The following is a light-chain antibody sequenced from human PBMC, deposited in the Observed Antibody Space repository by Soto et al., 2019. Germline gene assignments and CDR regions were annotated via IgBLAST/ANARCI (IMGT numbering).Light chain of an antibody. CDR3: CAYVNSRSYV. V-gene: IGLV2-23*01. Sequence: QSVLTQPASVSGSLGQSITISCTGTISVVGRFDVVSWYQQHPGQVPKLIIYEGSRRPSGVSSRFPGSKSGNTASLTISGLQAQDEADYYCCAYVNSRSYVFGSGTKVTVL. CDR1: ISVVGRFDV. J-gene: IGLJ1*01. CDR2: EGS.